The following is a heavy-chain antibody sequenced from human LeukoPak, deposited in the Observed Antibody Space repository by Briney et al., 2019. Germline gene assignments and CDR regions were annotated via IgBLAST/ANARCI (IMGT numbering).Heavy chain of an antibody. CDR2: IHYLGST. D-gene: IGHD3-22*01. CDR3: ARSKTYDYDSSGIDALDI. J-gene: IGHJ3*02. V-gene: IGHV4-59*08. CDR1: GGSINNYY. Sequence: SETLSLTCTVSGGSINNYYWTWIRQPPGKGLEWIGYIHYLGSTNYNPSLKSRVTISVDTSKNQFSLKLSSVTAADTAVYYSARSKTYDYDSSGIDALDIWGQGTMVTVSS.